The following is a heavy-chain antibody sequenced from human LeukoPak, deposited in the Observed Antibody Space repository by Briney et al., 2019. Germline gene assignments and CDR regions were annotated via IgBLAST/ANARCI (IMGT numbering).Heavy chain of an antibody. J-gene: IGHJ4*02. D-gene: IGHD6-19*01. CDR1: GFTFSSYG. Sequence: GSLRLSCAASGFTFSSYGMHWVRQAPGKGLEWVAVIWYDGSNKYYADSVKGRFTISRDNSKNTLYLQMNSLRAEDTAVYYCARAGIAVAGTLGYWGQGTLVTVSS. CDR3: ARAGIAVAGTLGY. CDR2: IWYDGSNK. V-gene: IGHV3-33*01.